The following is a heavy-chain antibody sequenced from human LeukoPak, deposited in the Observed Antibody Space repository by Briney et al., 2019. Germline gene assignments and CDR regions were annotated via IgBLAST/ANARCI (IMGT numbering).Heavy chain of an antibody. V-gene: IGHV4-31*03. J-gene: IGHJ4*02. Sequence: PSQTLSLTCTVSGGSISSGGYYWSWIRQHPGKGLEWIGYIYYSGSTYYNPSPKSRVTISVDTSKNQFSLKLSSVTAADTAVYYCARDSPRSSGDYLDYWGQGTLVTVSS. D-gene: IGHD3-10*01. CDR1: GGSISSGGYY. CDR2: IYYSGST. CDR3: ARDSPRSSGDYLDY.